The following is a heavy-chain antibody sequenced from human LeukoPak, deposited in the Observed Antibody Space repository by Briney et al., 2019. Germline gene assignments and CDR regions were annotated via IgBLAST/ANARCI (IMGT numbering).Heavy chain of an antibody. V-gene: IGHV1-69*01. D-gene: IGHD6-13*01. CDR1: AGTFSSYA. Sequence: SVKVSCKASAGTFSSYAISWVRQAPGQGLEWMGGIIPIFGTANYAQKFQGRVTITADESTSTAYMELSSLRSEDTAVYFCASAPRYSSSWPNNWFDPWGQGTLVTVSS. J-gene: IGHJ5*02. CDR2: IIPIFGTA. CDR3: ASAPRYSSSWPNNWFDP.